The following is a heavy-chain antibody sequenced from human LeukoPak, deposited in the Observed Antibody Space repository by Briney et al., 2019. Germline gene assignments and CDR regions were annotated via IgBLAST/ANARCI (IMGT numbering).Heavy chain of an antibody. CDR2: VDVHGQGT. CDR1: GFTFSSSW. Sequence: GGSLRLSCAASGFTFSSSWMHWVRQAPGKGPVWVSRVDVHGQGTAYADSVKGRFTISRDNAKNTLSLQMNSLSAEDTAVYYCARSNYDSTTFYYRLDLWGQGTLVTVSS. D-gene: IGHD2/OR15-2a*01. V-gene: IGHV3-74*01. CDR3: ARSNYDSTTFYYRLDL. J-gene: IGHJ5*02.